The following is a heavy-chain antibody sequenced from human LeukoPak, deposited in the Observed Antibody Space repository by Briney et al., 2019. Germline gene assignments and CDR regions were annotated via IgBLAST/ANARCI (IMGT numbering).Heavy chain of an antibody. CDR1: GGTFSSYA. CDR3: ARSDSSGYLVSDYFDY. Sequence: GASVKVSCKASGGTFSSYAISWVRQAPGQGLEWMGRINPNSGGTNYAQKFQGRVTMTRDTSISTAYMELSRLRSDDTAVYYCARSDSSGYLVSDYFDYWGQGTLVTVSS. J-gene: IGHJ4*02. CDR2: INPNSGGT. V-gene: IGHV1-2*06. D-gene: IGHD3-22*01.